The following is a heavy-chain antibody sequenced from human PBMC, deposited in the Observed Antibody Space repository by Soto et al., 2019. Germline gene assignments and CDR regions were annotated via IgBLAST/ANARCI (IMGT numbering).Heavy chain of an antibody. Sequence: SETLSLTCTVSGGSISSGDYYWSWIRQPPGKGLEWIGYIYYSGSTYYNPSLKSRVTISVDTSKNQFSLKLSSVTAADTAVYYCASWSGYYNSIDYWGQGTLVTVSS. CDR1: GGSISSGDYY. J-gene: IGHJ4*02. CDR3: ASWSGYYNSIDY. CDR2: IYYSGST. D-gene: IGHD3-3*01. V-gene: IGHV4-30-4*01.